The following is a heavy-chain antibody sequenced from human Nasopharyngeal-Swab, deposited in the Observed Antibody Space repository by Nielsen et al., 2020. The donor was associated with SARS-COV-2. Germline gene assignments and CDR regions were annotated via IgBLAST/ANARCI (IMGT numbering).Heavy chain of an antibody. CDR2: TRHSGSG. Sequence: WIRQPPGKGLEWIGETRHSGSGNYKPSLNSRVSMSVDASKNQFSLKLDSVTAADTAVYYCARGGRHGCGSANRPCAIDVWGQGATVTVSS. J-gene: IGHJ6*02. CDR3: ARGGRHGCGSANRPCAIDV. D-gene: IGHD2-2*01. V-gene: IGHV4-34*01.